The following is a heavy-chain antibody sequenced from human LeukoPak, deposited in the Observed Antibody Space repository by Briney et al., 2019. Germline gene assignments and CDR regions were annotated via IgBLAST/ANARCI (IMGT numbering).Heavy chain of an antibody. CDR1: GLSFSSYW. CDR2: TNLHGAAG. D-gene: IGHD3-16*01. CDR3: ASAFTYVRLGDH. V-gene: IGHV3-74*01. J-gene: IGHJ4*02. Sequence: PGGSLRLSCAVSGLSFSSYWMHWVRQAPGTGLVWVARTNLHGAAGDYADSVRGRFTISRDNAQNTLFLQMNRLRAEDTAVYYCASAFTYVRLGDHWGQGTLVTVSS.